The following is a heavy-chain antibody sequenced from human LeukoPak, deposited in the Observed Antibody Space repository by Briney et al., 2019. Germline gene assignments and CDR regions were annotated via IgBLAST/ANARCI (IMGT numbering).Heavy chain of an antibody. Sequence: PGGSLRLSCAASGFTFSNYAMSWVRQAPGKGLEWVSAITGSGGNTCYADSVKGRFTISRDNSKNTVFLQMNSLRAEDTAVYYCVRGDCSGGTCYDDYWGQGTLVTVSS. V-gene: IGHV3-23*01. CDR2: ITGSGGNT. CDR3: VRGDCSGGTCYDDY. D-gene: IGHD2-15*01. CDR1: GFTFSNYA. J-gene: IGHJ4*02.